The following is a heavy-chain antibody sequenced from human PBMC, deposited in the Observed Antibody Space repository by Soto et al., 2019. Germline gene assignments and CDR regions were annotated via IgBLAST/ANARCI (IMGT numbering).Heavy chain of an antibody. Sequence: GASVKVSCKASGYTFTHNYIHWVRRAPGQGLDGMGTINPSGGNTNYAQKFQGRVTMTRDTSTSTVYMELSSLTSEDTAVYYCARDHSIASSGAWWLDPWGQGTLVTVSS. CDR2: INPSGGNT. CDR1: GYTFTHNY. J-gene: IGHJ5*02. CDR3: ARDHSIASSGAWWLDP. D-gene: IGHD6-13*01. V-gene: IGHV1-46*01.